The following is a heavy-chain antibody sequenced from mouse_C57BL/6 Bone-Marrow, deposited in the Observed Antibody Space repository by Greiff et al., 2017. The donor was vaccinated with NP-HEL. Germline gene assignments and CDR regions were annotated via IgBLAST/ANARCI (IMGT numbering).Heavy chain of an antibody. J-gene: IGHJ4*01. D-gene: IGHD2-4*01. CDR2: IDPSDSYT. CDR1: GYTFTSYW. V-gene: IGHV1-69*01. CDR3: ARGLYDYDGGPYYAMDY. Sequence: QVQLQQSGAELVMPGASVKLSCKASGYTFTSYWMHWVKQRPGQGLEWIGEIDPSDSYTNYNQKFKGKSTLTVDKSSSTAYMQLSSLTSEDSAVYYCARGLYDYDGGPYYAMDYWGQGTSVTVSS.